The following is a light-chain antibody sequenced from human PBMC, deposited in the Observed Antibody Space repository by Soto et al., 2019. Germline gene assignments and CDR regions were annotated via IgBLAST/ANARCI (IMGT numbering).Light chain of an antibody. CDR1: QSVSSRH. V-gene: IGKV3-20*01. CDR2: AAS. CDR3: VQYESPALYT. Sequence: MVLTQSPGTLSLSPGERATLSCRASQSVSSRHLAWYQQKPGQAPRLLIYAASSRATGIPDRFSGAGSGTDFSLTISRLQPEDFAVYYCVQYESPALYTFGQGTKLYIK. J-gene: IGKJ2*01.